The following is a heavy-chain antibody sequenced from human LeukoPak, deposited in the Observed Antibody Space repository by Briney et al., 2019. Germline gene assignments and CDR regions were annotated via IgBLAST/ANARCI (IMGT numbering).Heavy chain of an antibody. J-gene: IGHJ4*02. Sequence: ASVKVSCKASGGTFSSYAISWVRQAPGQGLEWMGGIIPIFGTANYAQRFQGRVTITADESTSTAYMELSSLRSEDTAVYYCARDDDEFYFDYWGQGTLVTVSS. D-gene: IGHD3-16*01. V-gene: IGHV1-69*13. CDR2: IIPIFGTA. CDR1: GGTFSSYA. CDR3: ARDDDEFYFDY.